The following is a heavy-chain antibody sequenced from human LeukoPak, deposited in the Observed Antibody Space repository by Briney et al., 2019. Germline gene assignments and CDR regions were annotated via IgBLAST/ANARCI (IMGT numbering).Heavy chain of an antibody. CDR2: IYHSGST. CDR3: ARNLVMVRGLTADY. V-gene: IGHV4-38-2*01. D-gene: IGHD3-10*01. J-gene: IGHJ4*02. CDR1: GYSISSGYY. Sequence: SETLSLTCAVSGYSISSGYYWGWIRQPPGKGLEWIGSIYHSGSTYYNPSLKSRVTISVDTSKNQFSLKLSSVTAADTAVYYCARNLVMVRGLTADYWGQGTLVTVSS.